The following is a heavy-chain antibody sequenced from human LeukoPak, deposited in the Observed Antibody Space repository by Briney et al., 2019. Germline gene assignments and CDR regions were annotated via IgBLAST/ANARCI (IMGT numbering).Heavy chain of an antibody. V-gene: IGHV4-4*07. D-gene: IGHD6-13*01. CDR2: IYTSGST. J-gene: IGHJ4*02. Sequence: SETLSLTCTVSGGSISSCYWSWIRQPAGKGLEWIGRIYTSGSTNYNPSLKSRITMSVDTSKNQFSLKLSSVTAADTAVYYCARGITVAGRESKFDYWGQGTLVTVSS. CDR3: ARGITVAGRESKFDY. CDR1: GGSISSCY.